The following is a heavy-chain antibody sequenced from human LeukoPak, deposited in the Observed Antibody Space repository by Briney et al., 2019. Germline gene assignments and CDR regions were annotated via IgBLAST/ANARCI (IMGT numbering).Heavy chain of an antibody. Sequence: SETLSLTCTVSGGSIISYYWSCIRQPAGKGLEWIGRIYTSGSTNYNPSLKSQVTMSVDTSNNQFSLKLSSVTAADTAVYYCARDRGYSYAFDYWGQGTLVTVSS. D-gene: IGHD5-18*01. CDR2: IYTSGST. V-gene: IGHV4-4*07. CDR3: ARDRGYSYAFDY. CDR1: GGSIISYY. J-gene: IGHJ4*02.